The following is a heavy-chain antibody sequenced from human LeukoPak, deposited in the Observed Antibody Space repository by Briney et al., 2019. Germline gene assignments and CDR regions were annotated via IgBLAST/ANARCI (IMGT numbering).Heavy chain of an antibody. CDR3: ASDYGDYDPCFDY. CDR2: IYYSGST. V-gene: IGHV4-39*01. CDR1: GGSISSSSYY. D-gene: IGHD4-17*01. Sequence: PSETLSLTCTVSGGSISSSSYYWGWIRQPPGKGLEWIGSIYYSGSTYYNPSLKSRVTISVDTSKNQFSLKLSSVTAADTAVYYCASDYGDYDPCFDYWGQGTLVTVSS. J-gene: IGHJ4*02.